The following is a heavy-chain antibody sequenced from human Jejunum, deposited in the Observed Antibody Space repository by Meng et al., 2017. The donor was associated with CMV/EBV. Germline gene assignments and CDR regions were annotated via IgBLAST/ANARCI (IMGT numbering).Heavy chain of an antibody. CDR2: ISGSGGST. CDR1: GFTFSSYA. D-gene: IGHD3-22*01. V-gene: IGHV3-23*01. CDR3: AKGRDYYDSQEGY. Sequence: SGFTFSSYAMRWVLQSPGKGLEWVSAISGSGGSTYYADSVKGRFTISRDNSKNTLYLQMNSLRAEDTAVYYCAKGRDYYDSQEGYWGQGTRVTVSS. J-gene: IGHJ4*02.